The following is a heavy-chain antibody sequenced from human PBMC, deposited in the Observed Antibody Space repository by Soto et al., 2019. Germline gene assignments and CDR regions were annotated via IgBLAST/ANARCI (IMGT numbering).Heavy chain of an antibody. CDR1: GGTLSSYA. V-gene: IGHV1-69*05. CDR2: IIPIFGTT. D-gene: IGHD2-2*01. Sequence: QVQLVQSGAVVKKPGSSVKVSCKASGGTLSSYAISWVRQAPGQGLEWMGGIIPIFGTTNYAQKFQGRVTVTSDESTSTAYMELSSPSSEDTTIYYRAMGLIPAVFLGPDYLGQGTLVTVSS. J-gene: IGHJ4*02. CDR3: AMGLIPAVFLGPDY.